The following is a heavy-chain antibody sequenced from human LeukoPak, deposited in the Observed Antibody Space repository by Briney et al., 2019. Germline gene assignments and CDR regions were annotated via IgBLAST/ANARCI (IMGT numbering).Heavy chain of an antibody. D-gene: IGHD3-16*01. CDR2: IIPIFGTA. Sequence: SVKVSCKASGGTFSSYAISWVRQAPGQGLEWMGGIIPIFGTANYAQKFQGRVTITADESTSTAYMELSSLRSEDTAVYYCVRASLGDVGSMRDYYYMDVWGKGTTVIISS. V-gene: IGHV1-69*13. CDR3: VRASLGDVGSMRDYYYMDV. CDR1: GGTFSSYA. J-gene: IGHJ6*03.